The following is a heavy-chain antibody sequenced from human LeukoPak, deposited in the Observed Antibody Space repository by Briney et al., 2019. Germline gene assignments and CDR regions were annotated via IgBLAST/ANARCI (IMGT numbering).Heavy chain of an antibody. Sequence: TSETLSLTCTVSGGSISSYYWSWLRQPPGEGLEWIGYIYYSGSTNYNPSLKSRVTISVDTSKNQFSLKLSSVTAADTAVYYCARETSQKGAHYMDVWGKGTTVTISS. J-gene: IGHJ6*03. CDR1: GGSISSYY. CDR3: ARETSQKGAHYMDV. V-gene: IGHV4-59*01. D-gene: IGHD3-16*01. CDR2: IYYSGST.